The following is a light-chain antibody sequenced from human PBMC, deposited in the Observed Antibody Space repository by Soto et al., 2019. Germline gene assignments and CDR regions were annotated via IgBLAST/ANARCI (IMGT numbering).Light chain of an antibody. Sequence: DIQLTQSPSFLSASVGDRVTITCRASQDIISYLAWYQVRPGKAPKLLIYGASTLESGVPSRFSGSGSGTEFTLTVSSLQPEDFATYYCQHLKIYPLNFGQGTRLEIK. J-gene: IGKJ5*01. CDR2: GAS. CDR1: QDIISY. CDR3: QHLKIYPLN. V-gene: IGKV1-9*01.